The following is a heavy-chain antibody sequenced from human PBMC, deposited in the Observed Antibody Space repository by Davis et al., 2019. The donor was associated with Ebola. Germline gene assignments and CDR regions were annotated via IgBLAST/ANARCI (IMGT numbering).Heavy chain of an antibody. V-gene: IGHV3-73*01. J-gene: IGHJ4*02. Sequence: GGSLRPSCAAPGFTFSGPSMHWARQASGKGLEWVGRIRSKANNYATAYAASVKGRFTISRDDSKNTAYLQMNSLKTEDTAVYYCTPRAFDYWGQGTLVAVSS. CDR2: IRSKANNYAT. CDR3: TPRAFDY. CDR1: GFTFSGPS.